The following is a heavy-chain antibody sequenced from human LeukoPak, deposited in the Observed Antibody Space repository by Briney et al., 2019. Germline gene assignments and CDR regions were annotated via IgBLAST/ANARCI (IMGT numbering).Heavy chain of an antibody. Sequence: GRSLRLSCAASGFTFDDYAMHWVRQAPGKGLEWVSVIRGTGAITYYADSVKGRFTISRDNSKNTLYLQMNSPRAEDTALYYCAKETYNSGWFPDYWGQGTLVTVSS. D-gene: IGHD6-19*01. J-gene: IGHJ4*02. V-gene: IGHV3-23*01. CDR3: AKETYNSGWFPDY. CDR2: IRGTGAIT. CDR1: GFTFDDYA.